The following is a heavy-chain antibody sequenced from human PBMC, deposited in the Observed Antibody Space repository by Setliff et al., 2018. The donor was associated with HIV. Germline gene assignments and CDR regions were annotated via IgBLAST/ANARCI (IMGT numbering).Heavy chain of an antibody. CDR2: ISSSGNTI. V-gene: IGHV3-48*03. J-gene: IGHJ3*02. CDR3: ARDPHYYDSSGYYSMFDI. CDR1: GFSINNYD. D-gene: IGHD3-22*01. Sequence: QPGGSLRLSCVASGFSINNYDMNWVRQAPGRGLEWISHISSSGNTIYYADSVRGRFTISRDNAKNSLYLQMIGLRAEDTAVYYCARDPHYYDSSGYYSMFDIWGQGTVVTVSS.